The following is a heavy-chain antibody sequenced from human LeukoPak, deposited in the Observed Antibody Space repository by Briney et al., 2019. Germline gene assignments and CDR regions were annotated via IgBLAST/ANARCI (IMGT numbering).Heavy chain of an antibody. Sequence: GGSLRLSCAASGFTFSAYSMNWVRQAPGKGLEWVSYISSSISTVYYADSVRGRFTISRDNAKNSLYLQMNSLRAEDTAVYYCARAAYGRSFDIWGQGTMVTVSS. CDR3: ARAAYGRSFDI. J-gene: IGHJ3*02. D-gene: IGHD3-10*01. CDR2: ISSSISTV. CDR1: GFTFSAYS. V-gene: IGHV3-48*01.